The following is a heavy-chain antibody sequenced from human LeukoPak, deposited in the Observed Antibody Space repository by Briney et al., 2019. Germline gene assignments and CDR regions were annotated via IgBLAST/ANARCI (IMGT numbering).Heavy chain of an antibody. Sequence: GGSLRLSCAASGFTFSSYAMSWVRQAPGKRLEYVSSITDSGAGTYYADSVKGRFTISRDNSKNTLYLQMNSVGAEDTAVYYCARIASSTWKNFDYWGQGTLATVSS. J-gene: IGHJ4*02. CDR1: GFTFSSYA. CDR2: ITDSGAGT. CDR3: ARIASSTWKNFDY. D-gene: IGHD6-13*01. V-gene: IGHV3-23*01.